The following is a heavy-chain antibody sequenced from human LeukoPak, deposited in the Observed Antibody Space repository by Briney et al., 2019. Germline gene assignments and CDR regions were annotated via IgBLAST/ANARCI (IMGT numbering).Heavy chain of an antibody. CDR3: AKDWGSSDWNNYFDP. D-gene: IGHD1/OR15-1a*01. CDR1: GFTIRIYG. V-gene: IGHV3-30*18. CDR2: ISHDGGAE. Sequence: GTSLRLSCAVSGFTIRIYGMHWVRQAPGKGLEWVAMISHDGGAEHYGDSVKGRFTISRDDSKNTLYLQMNSLSTEDTALYYCAKDWGSSDWNNYFDPWGQGTLVTVSS. J-gene: IGHJ5*02.